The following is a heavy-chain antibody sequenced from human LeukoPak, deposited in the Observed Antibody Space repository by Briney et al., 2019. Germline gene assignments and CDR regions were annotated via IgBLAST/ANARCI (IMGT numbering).Heavy chain of an antibody. CDR3: AVRCSSTSCYARRFDY. J-gene: IGHJ4*02. CDR2: IIPIFGTA. D-gene: IGHD2-2*01. V-gene: IGHV1-69*01. CDR1: GGTFSSYA. Sequence: ASVKVSCKASGGTFSSYAISWVRQAPGQGLEWMGGIIPIFGTANYAQKFQGRVTITADESTSTAYMELSSLRSEDTAVYYCAVRCSSTSCYARRFDYWGQGTLVTVSS.